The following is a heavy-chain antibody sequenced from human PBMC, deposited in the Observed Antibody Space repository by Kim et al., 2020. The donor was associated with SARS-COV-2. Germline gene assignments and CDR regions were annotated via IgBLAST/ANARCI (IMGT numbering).Heavy chain of an antibody. CDR3: AKDPYSSGHHAVEGYYYYGMDV. CDR2: ISWDGGST. J-gene: IGHJ6*02. CDR1: GFTFDDYA. D-gene: IGHD6-19*01. Sequence: GGSLRLSCAASGFTFDDYAMHWVRQAPGKGLEWVSLISWDGGSTYYADSVKGRFTISRDNSKNSLYLQMNSLRAEDTALYYCAKDPYSSGHHAVEGYYYYGMDVWGQGTTVTVSS. V-gene: IGHV3-43D*03.